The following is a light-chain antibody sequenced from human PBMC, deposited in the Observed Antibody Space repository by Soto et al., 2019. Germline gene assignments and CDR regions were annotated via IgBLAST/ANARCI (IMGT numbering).Light chain of an antibody. V-gene: IGLV2-14*01. CDR2: EVS. J-gene: IGLJ3*02. Sequence: QSALTQPASVSGSPGQSITISCTGTSSDVGASKHVSWYQKCPGVAPKLIIYEVSDRPSGVSNRFSGSKSGNTASLTISGLQADDEADYYCSSSTRSRTWVFGGGTKLTVL. CDR3: SSSTRSRTWV. CDR1: SSDVGASKH.